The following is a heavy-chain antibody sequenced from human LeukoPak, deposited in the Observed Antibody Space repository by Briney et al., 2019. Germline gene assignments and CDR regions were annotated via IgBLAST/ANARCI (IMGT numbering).Heavy chain of an antibody. Sequence: SETLSLTCTVSGGSITSDNYYWSWIRQHPGKGLEWIGYIYYSGSTNYNPSLKSRVTISVDTSKNQFSLKLSSVTAADTAVYYCARVPGGEYQLYDYWGQGTLVTVSS. CDR1: GGSITSDNYY. CDR3: ARVPGGEYQLYDY. V-gene: IGHV4-61*01. J-gene: IGHJ4*02. CDR2: IYYSGST. D-gene: IGHD2-2*01.